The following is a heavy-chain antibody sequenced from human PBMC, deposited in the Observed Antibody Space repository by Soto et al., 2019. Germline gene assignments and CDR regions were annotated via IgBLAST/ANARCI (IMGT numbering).Heavy chain of an antibody. CDR3: ARALGYCSGGSCYHYFDY. Sequence: GESLKISCKGSGYSFTSYWIGWVRQMPGKGLEWMGIIYPVDSDTRYSPSFQGQVTISADKSISTAYLQWSSLKASDTAMYYCARALGYCSGGSCYHYFDYWGQGTLVTVSS. CDR2: IYPVDSDT. D-gene: IGHD2-15*01. CDR1: GYSFTSYW. J-gene: IGHJ4*02. V-gene: IGHV5-51*01.